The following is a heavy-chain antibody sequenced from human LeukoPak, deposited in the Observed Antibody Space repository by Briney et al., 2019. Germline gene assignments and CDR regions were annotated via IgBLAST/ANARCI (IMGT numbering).Heavy chain of an antibody. CDR2: ISGSGGGT. V-gene: IGHV3-23*01. CDR1: GFTFGDYA. J-gene: IGHJ4*02. Sequence: GGSLRLPCTASGFTFGDYAMSWVRQAPGKGLEWVSGISGSGGGTYYADSVKGRFTISRDNSKNTLYLQMNSLRAEDTAIYYCAKETPNRLFDFDYWGQGTLVTVSS. CDR3: AKETPNRLFDFDY. D-gene: IGHD5-12*01.